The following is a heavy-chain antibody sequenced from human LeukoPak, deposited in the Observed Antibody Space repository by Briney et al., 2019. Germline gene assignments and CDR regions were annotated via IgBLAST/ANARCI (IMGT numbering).Heavy chain of an antibody. CDR1: GYIFSNYG. Sequence: ASVKVSCKASGYIFSNYGISWVRQAPGQGLEWMGWISAYNGNTNYAQKLQGRVTMTTDTSTSTAYMELRSLRSDDTAVYYCARAYCGGDCYRINDYYYYYMDVWGKGTTVTISS. V-gene: IGHV1-18*01. J-gene: IGHJ6*03. D-gene: IGHD2-21*02. CDR3: ARAYCGGDCYRINDYYYYYMDV. CDR2: ISAYNGNT.